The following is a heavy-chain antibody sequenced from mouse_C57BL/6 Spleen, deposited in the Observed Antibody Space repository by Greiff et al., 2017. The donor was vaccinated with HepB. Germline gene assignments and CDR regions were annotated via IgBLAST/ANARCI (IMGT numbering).Heavy chain of an antibody. D-gene: IGHD1-1*01. Sequence: QVQLQQSGAELVMPGASVKLSFKASGYTFTSYWMHWVKQRPGQGLEWIGEIDPSDSYTNYNQKFKGKSTLTVDKSSSTAYMQLSSLTSEDSAVYYCARNYGSTSYYFDYWGQGTTLTVSS. CDR1: GYTFTSYW. CDR2: IDPSDSYT. V-gene: IGHV1-69*01. CDR3: ARNYGSTSYYFDY. J-gene: IGHJ2*01.